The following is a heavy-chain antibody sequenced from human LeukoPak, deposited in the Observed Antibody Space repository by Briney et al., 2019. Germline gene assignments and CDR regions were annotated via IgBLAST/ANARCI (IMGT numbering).Heavy chain of an antibody. CDR1: GDSISSMSAA. CDR3: ARGLGYFGSGNHYNDYYYGMDV. Sequence: SQTLSLTCAISGDSISSMSAAWNWIRQSPSGGLEWLGRTYYRSKWFDDYALSVKSRITINPDTSKNQFSLQLNSVTPEDTAVYYCARGLGYFGSGNHYNDYYYGMDVWGQGTTVTVSS. CDR2: TYYRSKWFD. D-gene: IGHD3-10*01. V-gene: IGHV6-1*01. J-gene: IGHJ6*02.